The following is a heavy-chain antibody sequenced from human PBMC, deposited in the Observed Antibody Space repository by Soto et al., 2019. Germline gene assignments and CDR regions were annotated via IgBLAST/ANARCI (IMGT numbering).Heavy chain of an antibody. J-gene: IGHJ6*02. V-gene: IGHV1-18*01. CDR2: ISPYTGNT. CDR3: VRVYNSFTLPPQDV. Sequence: ASVKVSCKASGYIFVNYGIAWVRQAPRQGLEWMGWISPYTGNTHSASKVQGRLTMTTDTSTSTAYMDLGSLTSDDTAVYYCVRVYNSFTLPPQDVGGQGTTVPVSS. CDR1: GYIFVNYG. D-gene: IGHD2-8*01.